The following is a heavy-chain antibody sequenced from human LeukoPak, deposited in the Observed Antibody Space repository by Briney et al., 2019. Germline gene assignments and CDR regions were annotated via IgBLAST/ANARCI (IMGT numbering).Heavy chain of an antibody. Sequence: SETLSLTCTVSGGSISSYYWSWIRQPPGKGLEWIGYIYYSGSTNYNPSLKSRVTISVDTSKNQFSLKLSSVTAADTAVYYCARNDFWSGYQLDYWGQGTLVTVSS. V-gene: IGHV4-59*01. CDR3: ARNDFWSGYQLDY. J-gene: IGHJ4*02. D-gene: IGHD3-3*01. CDR1: GGSISSYY. CDR2: IYYSGST.